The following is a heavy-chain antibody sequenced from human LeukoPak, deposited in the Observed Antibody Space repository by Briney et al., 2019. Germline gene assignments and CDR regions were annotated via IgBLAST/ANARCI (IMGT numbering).Heavy chain of an antibody. CDR3: AKDYNGYGSGSYFDY. CDR1: GFTFSAYG. D-gene: IGHD3-10*01. V-gene: IGHV3-30*02. J-gene: IGHJ4*02. Sequence: GGSLRLSCAASGFTFSAYGMHWVRQAPGKGLEWVAFIHYDGTITYYADSVKGRFTISRDSSKNTLFLQMNSLRAEDTAVYYCAKDYNGYGSGSYFDYWGQGTLVTVSS. CDR2: IHYDGTIT.